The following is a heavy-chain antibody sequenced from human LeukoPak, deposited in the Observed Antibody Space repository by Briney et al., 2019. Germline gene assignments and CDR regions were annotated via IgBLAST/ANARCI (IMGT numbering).Heavy chain of an antibody. CDR2: INPNSGGT. CDR1: GYTFTGYY. CDR3: ARTYASSIVVVPAAIDY. D-gene: IGHD2-2*02. V-gene: IGHV1-2*02. Sequence: ASVKVSCKASGYTFTGYYMHWVRQAPGQGLEWLGWINPNSGGTNYAQKFQGRVTMTRDTSISTAYMELSRLRSDDTAVYYCARTYASSIVVVPAAIDYWGQGTLVTVSS. J-gene: IGHJ4*02.